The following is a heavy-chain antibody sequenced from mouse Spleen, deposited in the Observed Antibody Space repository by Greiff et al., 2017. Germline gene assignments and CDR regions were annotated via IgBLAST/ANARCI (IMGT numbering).Heavy chain of an antibody. CDR3: ARGTGTRAMDY. CDR2: IWAGGST. D-gene: IGHD4-1*01. J-gene: IGHJ4*01. V-gene: IGHV2-9*02. CDR1: GFSLTSYG. Sequence: VQLQESGPGLVAPSQSLSITCTVSGFSLTSYGVHWVRQPPGKGLEWLGVIWAGGSTNYNSALMSRLSISKDNSESQVFLKMNSLQTDDTAMYYCARGTGTRAMDYWGQGTSVTVSS.